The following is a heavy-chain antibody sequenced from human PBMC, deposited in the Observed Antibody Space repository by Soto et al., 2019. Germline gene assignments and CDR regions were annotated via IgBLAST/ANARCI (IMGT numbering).Heavy chain of an antibody. CDR3: SKGYDYGNYDDY. CDR1: GFTFSNYG. D-gene: IGHD4-17*01. CDR2: ISYDGSNK. V-gene: IGHV3-30*18. Sequence: QVQLVESGGGVVQPGRSLRLSCAASGFTFSNYGIHWVRQAPGKGLEWVAVISYDGSNKYYADSVKGRFTISRDNSNNTLDLQMNSLRAEDTAVYYCSKGYDYGNYDDYWGQRTLVTVFS. J-gene: IGHJ4*02.